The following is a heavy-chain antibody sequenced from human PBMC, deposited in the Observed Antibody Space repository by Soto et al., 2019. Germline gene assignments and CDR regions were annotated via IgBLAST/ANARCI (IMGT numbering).Heavy chain of an antibody. Sequence: QVQLVQSGAEVKKPGSSVKVSCKASGGTFSSYSINWVRQAPGQGLEWMGEIIPIFGTANYAQKFQGRVTITADESTSTAYMELSXLXSEDTAVYYCARDGGRHSGGIDYWGQGTLVTVSS. CDR2: IIPIFGTA. J-gene: IGHJ4*02. CDR3: ARDGGRHSGGIDY. D-gene: IGHD1-26*01. V-gene: IGHV1-69*01. CDR1: GGTFSSYS.